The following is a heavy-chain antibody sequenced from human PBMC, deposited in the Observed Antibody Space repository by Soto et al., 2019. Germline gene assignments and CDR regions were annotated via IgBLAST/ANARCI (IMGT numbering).Heavy chain of an antibody. J-gene: IGHJ6*02. D-gene: IGHD2-2*01. CDR2: IVVGSGNT. Sequence: QMQLVQSGPEVKKPGTSVKVSCKASGFTFTSSAVQWVRQARGQRLEWIGWIVVGSGNTNYAQKSQERVTITRDMSTSTAYMELSSLRSEDKAVYYCAASPGYCSSTSCVNNDYYYGMDVWGQGTTVTVSS. V-gene: IGHV1-58*01. CDR3: AASPGYCSSTSCVNNDYYYGMDV. CDR1: GFTFTSSA.